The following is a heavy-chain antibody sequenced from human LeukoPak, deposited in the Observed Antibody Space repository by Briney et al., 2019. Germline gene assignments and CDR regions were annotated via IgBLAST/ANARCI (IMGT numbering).Heavy chain of an antibody. D-gene: IGHD4-23*01. CDR1: GGSISTYA. CDR3: ARHFLYGGPPH. CDR2: IYYSGST. Sequence: SETLSLTCTVSGGSISTYAWGWIRQPPGKGLDWIGSIYYSGSTYYNPALKSRVTISVDTSKNQFSLKLSYVTAADPAVYYCARHFLYGGPPHWGQGTLVTVSS. V-gene: IGHV4-39*01. J-gene: IGHJ4*02.